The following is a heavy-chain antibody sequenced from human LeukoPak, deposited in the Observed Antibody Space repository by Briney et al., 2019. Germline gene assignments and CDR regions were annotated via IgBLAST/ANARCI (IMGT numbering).Heavy chain of an antibody. D-gene: IGHD5-24*01. CDR3: AREHRWLQSLYYFDY. CDR1: GYSFTSYG. J-gene: IGHJ4*02. CDR2: INAYNGNT. V-gene: IGHV1-18*01. Sequence: GASVKVSCKASGYSFTSYGNSWVRQAPGQGHEWVGWINAYNGNTNYAQKLQGRVTMTPDTATSTAYMELKSLRSDDTAVYYCAREHRWLQSLYYFDYWGQGTLVTVSS.